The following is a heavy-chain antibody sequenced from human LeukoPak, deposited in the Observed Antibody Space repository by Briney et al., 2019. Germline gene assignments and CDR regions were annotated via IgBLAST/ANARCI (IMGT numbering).Heavy chain of an antibody. J-gene: IGHJ4*02. Sequence: SETLSLTCAVYGGSFSGYYWSWIRQPPGKGLEWIGEINHSGSTNYNPSLKSRVTISVDTSKNQFSLKLSSVTAADTAVYYCASGNAWLGEYYFDYWGQGTLVTVSS. CDR2: INHSGST. CDR1: GGSFSGYY. D-gene: IGHD3-10*01. CDR3: ASGNAWLGEYYFDY. V-gene: IGHV4-34*01.